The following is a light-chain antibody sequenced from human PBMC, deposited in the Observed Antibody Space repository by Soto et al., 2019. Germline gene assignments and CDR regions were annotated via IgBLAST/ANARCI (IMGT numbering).Light chain of an antibody. CDR3: QQRSNLPSRT. CDR2: DAS. V-gene: IGKV3-11*01. Sequence: EIVLTQSPATLPLSPGERATLSCRTSQSVSSYLAWYQQKPGQAPRLLIYDASTRATAIPARYSGSGSGTDFTLTISSLEPEDCAVYYCQQRSNLPSRTFGQGTKVEIK. CDR1: QSVSSY. J-gene: IGKJ1*01.